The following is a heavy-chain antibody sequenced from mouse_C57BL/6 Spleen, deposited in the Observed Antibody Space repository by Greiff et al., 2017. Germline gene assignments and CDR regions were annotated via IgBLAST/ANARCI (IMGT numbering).Heavy chain of an antibody. Sequence: QVQLQQSGPELVKPGASVKISCKASGYAFSSSWMNWVKQRPGKGLEWIGRIYPGDGDTNYNGKFQGKATLTADKSSSTAYMQRSSLTSEDSAVYFCARAYYSNYAGFAYWGQGTLVTVSA. D-gene: IGHD2-5*01. CDR3: ARAYYSNYAGFAY. CDR2: IYPGDGDT. J-gene: IGHJ3*01. V-gene: IGHV1-82*01. CDR1: GYAFSSSW.